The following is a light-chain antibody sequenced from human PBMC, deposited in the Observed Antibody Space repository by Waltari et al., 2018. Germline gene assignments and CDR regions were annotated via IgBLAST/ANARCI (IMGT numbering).Light chain of an antibody. V-gene: IGLV2-14*01. J-gene: IGLJ2*01. Sequence: QSALTQPASVSGSPGQSITISCPGPSSDVGGYNSVSWYQQHPGKAPQLIIYEVNNRPSGVSNRFSGSKSGNTASLTISGLQAEDEADYYCKSYTITSALVFGGGTKLTVL. CDR1: SSDVGGYNS. CDR3: KSYTITSALV. CDR2: EVN.